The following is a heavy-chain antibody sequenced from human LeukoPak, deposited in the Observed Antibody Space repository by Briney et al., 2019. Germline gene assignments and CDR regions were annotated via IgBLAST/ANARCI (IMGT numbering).Heavy chain of an antibody. V-gene: IGHV3-7*01. CDR1: GFTFSGYC. CDR3: AKDQIAVAVYYFDY. CDR2: VCQDGSEK. Sequence: GGSLRLSCAASGFTFSGYCMSWVRQAPGKGLEWVANVCQDGSEKNYVDSVKGRFTISRDNAKNSLYLQMNSLRAEDTAVYYCAKDQIAVAVYYFDYWGQGTLVTVSS. J-gene: IGHJ4*02. D-gene: IGHD6-19*01.